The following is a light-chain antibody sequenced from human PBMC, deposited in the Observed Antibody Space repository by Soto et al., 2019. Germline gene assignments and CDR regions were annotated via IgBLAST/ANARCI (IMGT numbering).Light chain of an antibody. CDR1: QSVSSN. CDR3: QQYNNWPPVT. CDR2: GAS. V-gene: IGKV3-15*01. Sequence: EIVMTQSPATLSVSPGERATLSCRASQSVSSNLAWYQQKPGQAPRLLIYGASTRATGIPARFSGSGSGTEFTLTISTLQSEDFAVYYCQQYNNWPPVTFCPGTKVDIK. J-gene: IGKJ3*01.